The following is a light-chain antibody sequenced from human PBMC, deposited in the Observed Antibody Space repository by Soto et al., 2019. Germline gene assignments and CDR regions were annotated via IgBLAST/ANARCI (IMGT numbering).Light chain of an antibody. CDR1: HSVSSR. CDR2: GAS. V-gene: IGKV3-15*01. Sequence: TQSPATLSVSPGERATLSCRASHSVSSRLAWYQQKPGQAPRLLIYGASTRATGLPARFSGSGSGTEFTLTISSLQSEDFAVYYCQHYTNWPLTFGGGTKVEIK. CDR3: QHYTNWPLT. J-gene: IGKJ4*01.